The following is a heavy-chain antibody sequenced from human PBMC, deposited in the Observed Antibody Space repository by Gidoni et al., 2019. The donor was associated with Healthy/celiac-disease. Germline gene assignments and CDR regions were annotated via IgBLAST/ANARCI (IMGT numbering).Heavy chain of an antibody. J-gene: IGHJ4*02. D-gene: IGHD4-17*01. CDR1: GGSFSGYY. Sequence: QVQLQQWGAGLLKPSETLSLTCAVYGGSFSGYYWSWIRQPPGKGLEWIGEINHSGSTNYNPSLKSRVTISVDTSKNQFSLKLGSVTAADTAVYYCARGPPYGDSDYWGQGTLVTVSS. CDR3: ARGPPYGDSDY. CDR2: INHSGST. V-gene: IGHV4-34*01.